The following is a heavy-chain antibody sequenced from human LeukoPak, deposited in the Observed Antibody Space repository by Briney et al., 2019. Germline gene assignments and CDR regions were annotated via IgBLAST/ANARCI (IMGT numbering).Heavy chain of an antibody. D-gene: IGHD3-10*01. CDR2: TYTSGST. CDR3: ARDRAYSDYKGTTYYFDY. Sequence: SETLSLSCTVSDGSISSYYWSWIRQPAGKGLEWVGRTYTSGSTNYNPSLKSRVTMSVDTSKNQFSLKLSSVTAADTAVYYRARDRAYSDYKGTTYYFDYWGQGTLVTVSS. J-gene: IGHJ4*02. CDR1: DGSISSYY. V-gene: IGHV4-4*07.